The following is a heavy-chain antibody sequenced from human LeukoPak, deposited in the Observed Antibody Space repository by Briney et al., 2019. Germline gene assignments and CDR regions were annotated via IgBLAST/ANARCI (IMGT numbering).Heavy chain of an antibody. CDR1: GYTFTSYD. CDR3: ARVPRITMVRGPRHYYYYMDV. Sequence: ASVTVSCKASGYTFTSYDINWVRQATGQGLEWMGWMNPNSGNTGYAQKFQGRVTMTRNTSISTAYMELSSLRSEDTAVYYCARVPRITMVRGPRHYYYYMDVWGKGTTVTVSS. J-gene: IGHJ6*03. D-gene: IGHD3-10*01. V-gene: IGHV1-8*01. CDR2: MNPNSGNT.